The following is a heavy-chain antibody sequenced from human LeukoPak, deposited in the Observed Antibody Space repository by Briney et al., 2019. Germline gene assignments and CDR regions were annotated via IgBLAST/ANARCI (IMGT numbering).Heavy chain of an antibody. CDR2: INHSGST. V-gene: IGHV4-34*01. CDR3: AVSGSPTLRYFDY. Sequence: PSETLSLTCAVCGTSFSDYFWSWIRQPPGKGLEWIGEINHSGSTNYNPSLKSRVDISVDTSNNQFSLKLSSVTAADTAVYYCAVSGSPTLRYFDYWGQGTLVTVSS. J-gene: IGHJ4*02. D-gene: IGHD3-16*01. CDR1: GTSFSDYF.